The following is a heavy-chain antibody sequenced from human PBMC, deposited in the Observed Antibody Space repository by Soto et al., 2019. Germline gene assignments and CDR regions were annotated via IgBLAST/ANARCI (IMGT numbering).Heavy chain of an antibody. D-gene: IGHD2-15*01. CDR3: ARGGGVVAAHDAFDI. Sequence: PGGSLRLSCAASGFTVSSNYMIWVRQAPGKGLEWVSVIYSGGSTYYADSVKGRFTISRDNSKNTLYLQMNSLRAEDTAVYYCARGGGVVAAHDAFDIWGQGTMVTVSS. V-gene: IGHV3-53*01. J-gene: IGHJ3*02. CDR2: IYSGGST. CDR1: GFTVSSNY.